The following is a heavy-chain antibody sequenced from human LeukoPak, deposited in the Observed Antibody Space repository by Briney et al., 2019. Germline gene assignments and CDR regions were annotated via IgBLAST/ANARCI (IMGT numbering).Heavy chain of an antibody. V-gene: IGHV4-59*11. CDR2: IYYSGST. J-gene: IGHJ3*02. Sequence: PSETLSLTCTVSGGSISRHYWSWIRQPPGKGLEWIGYIYYSGSTNYNPSFKSRVTISVDTSKNQFSLKLSSVTAADTAVYYCAREPRQYYYDSSGYYVDAFDIWGQGTMVTVSS. D-gene: IGHD3-22*01. CDR3: AREPRQYYYDSSGYYVDAFDI. CDR1: GGSISRHY.